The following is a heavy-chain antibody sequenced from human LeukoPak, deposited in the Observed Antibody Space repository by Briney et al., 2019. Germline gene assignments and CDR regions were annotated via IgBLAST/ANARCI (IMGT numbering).Heavy chain of an antibody. CDR1: GGTFSSYA. CDR2: MNPNSGNT. Sequence: EASVKVSCKASGGTFSSYAISWVRQATGQGLEWMGWMNPNSGNTGYAQKFQGRVTMTRNTSISTAYMELSSLRSEDTAVYYCARGGYYYGSGSYYNGDYWGQGTLVTVSS. D-gene: IGHD3-10*01. J-gene: IGHJ4*02. V-gene: IGHV1-8*02. CDR3: ARGGYYYGSGSYYNGDY.